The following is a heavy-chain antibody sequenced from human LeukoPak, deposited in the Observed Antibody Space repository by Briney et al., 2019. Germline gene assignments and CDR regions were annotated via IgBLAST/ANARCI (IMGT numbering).Heavy chain of an antibody. V-gene: IGHV3-21*01. J-gene: IGHJ3*02. CDR3: VSGNDPDYVWGTYRLDPFDI. Sequence: GGSLRLSCAASGYTFSDYSVKRVLQVPGKGLEWVSSISSSGTYIYYADSVKGRFTISRDNAKNSLFLQMNSLRAEDTAVYYCVSGNDPDYVWGTYRLDPFDIWGEGTMVIVSS. CDR2: ISSSGTYI. D-gene: IGHD3-16*02. CDR1: GYTFSDYS.